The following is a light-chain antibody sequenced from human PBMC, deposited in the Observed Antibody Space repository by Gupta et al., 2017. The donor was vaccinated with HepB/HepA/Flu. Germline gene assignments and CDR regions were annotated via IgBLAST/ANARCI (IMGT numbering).Light chain of an antibody. Sequence: DIQITQSPSSLSASLGDRVTITCRASQSIASYLHLYEKRPGKAPKLLISSASSLQSGVPTRFSGSGSGTEFSLTISSLRSEDSTTYYCQQGFSLPWTFGQGTKVEI. CDR3: QQGFSLPWT. CDR1: QSIASY. CDR2: SAS. J-gene: IGKJ1*01. V-gene: IGKV1-39*01.